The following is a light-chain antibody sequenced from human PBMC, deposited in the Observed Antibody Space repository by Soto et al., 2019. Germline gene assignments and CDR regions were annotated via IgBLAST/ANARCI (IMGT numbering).Light chain of an antibody. CDR2: AAS. J-gene: IGKJ4*01. Sequence: DIQLTQSPSFLSASVGDRVTITCRASQGISSYFAWYQQKPGKAPKLLIYAASTLQSGVPSRFSGSGSGTEFTLTISSLQPEDFATYSCQQLNSYPLTFGGGTKVEIK. V-gene: IGKV1-9*01. CDR1: QGISSY. CDR3: QQLNSYPLT.